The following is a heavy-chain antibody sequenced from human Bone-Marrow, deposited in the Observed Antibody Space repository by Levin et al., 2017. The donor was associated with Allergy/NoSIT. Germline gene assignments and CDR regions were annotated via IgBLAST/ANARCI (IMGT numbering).Heavy chain of an antibody. CDR2: IYHRGCS. J-gene: IGHJ4*02. CDR3: ARSFYDSGGRWDYFDS. V-gene: IGHV4-61*08. Sequence: SETLSLTCAVSGDSVSSDAYYWAWIRQPPGEGLEWIGYIYHRGCSNYNPSLRSRLSMSIDTSQNQFSLRLVFVIAADTAVYYCARSFYDSGGRWDYFDSWGQGILVNVSS. D-gene: IGHD3-22*01. CDR1: GDSVSSDAYY.